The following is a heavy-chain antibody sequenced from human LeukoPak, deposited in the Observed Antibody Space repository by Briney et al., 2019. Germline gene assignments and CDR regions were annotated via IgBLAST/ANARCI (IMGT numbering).Heavy chain of an antibody. CDR1: GFTFSSYW. Sequence: GGSLTLSCAASGFTFSSYWMHWVRQAPGKGLVWVSRINTDGSSTSYADSVKGRFTISRDNAKNTLYLQMNSLRAEDTAVYYCARVFYCSGRSCYFGPFAYWGQETLLTLSS. CDR2: INTDGSST. D-gene: IGHD2-15*01. J-gene: IGHJ4*01. CDR3: ARVFYCSGRSCYFGPFAY. V-gene: IGHV3-74*01.